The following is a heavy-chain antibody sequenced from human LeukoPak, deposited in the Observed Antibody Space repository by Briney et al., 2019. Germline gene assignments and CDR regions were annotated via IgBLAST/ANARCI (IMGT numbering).Heavy chain of an antibody. D-gene: IGHD6-13*01. J-gene: IGHJ5*02. CDR3: AGGQTYSSSWYYRYNWFDP. CDR2: IYYSGST. CDR1: GGSISSSSYY. V-gene: IGHV4-61*01. Sequence: SETLSLTCTVSGGSISSSSYYWSWIRQPPGKGLEWIGYIYYSGSTNYNPSLKSRVTISVDTSKNQFSLKLSSVTAADTAVYYCAGGQTYSSSWYYRYNWFDPWGQGTLVTVSS.